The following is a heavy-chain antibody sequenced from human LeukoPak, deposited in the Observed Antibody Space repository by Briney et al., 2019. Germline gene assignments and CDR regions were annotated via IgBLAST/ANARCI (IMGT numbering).Heavy chain of an antibody. CDR3: ARAGNSGYPIDY. V-gene: IGHV4-34*01. CDR1: GGSFSGYY. D-gene: IGHD3-22*01. J-gene: IGHJ4*02. Sequence: SETLSLTCAVYGGSFSGYYWSWIRQPPGKGLEWIGEINHSGSTNYNPSLKSRVTISVDTSKNQFSLKLSSVTAADTAVYYCARAGNSGYPIDYWGQGTLVTVSS. CDR2: INHSGST.